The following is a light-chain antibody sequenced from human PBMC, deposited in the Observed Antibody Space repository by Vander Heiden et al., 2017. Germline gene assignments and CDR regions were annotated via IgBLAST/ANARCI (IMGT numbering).Light chain of an antibody. CDR3: QQSYNIPHT. Sequence: DIPMNPSPTSLSSSVGDRVTITCRASQSISTYLNWYQQKPGKAPKLLIYTASSLQSGVPSRFSGSGSGTDGTDFTLTISSLQREDFATYYCQQSYNIPHTFGQGTKLEIK. V-gene: IGKV1-39*01. CDR2: TAS. CDR1: QSISTY. J-gene: IGKJ2*01.